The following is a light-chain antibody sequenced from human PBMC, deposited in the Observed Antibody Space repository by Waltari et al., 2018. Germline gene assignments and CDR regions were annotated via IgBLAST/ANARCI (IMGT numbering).Light chain of an antibody. CDR3: QQYNSYSRT. CDR2: KAS. V-gene: IGKV1-5*03. CDR1: QSIGTW. J-gene: IGKJ1*01. Sequence: DIQMTQSPSTLSASVGDRVTITCRASQSIGTWLAWYQQKPGKAPKLLIYKASSLESGVPSRFSGSGSGTEFTLTISSLQPDDFATYYCQQYNSYSRTCGQGTKVEIK.